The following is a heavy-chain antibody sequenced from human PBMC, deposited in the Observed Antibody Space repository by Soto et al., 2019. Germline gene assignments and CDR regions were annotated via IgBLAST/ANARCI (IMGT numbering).Heavy chain of an antibody. CDR1: GGTFSSYA. CDR3: ARRGIAVAGTSYYYYGMDV. V-gene: IGHV1-69*13. J-gene: IGHJ6*02. D-gene: IGHD6-19*01. CDR2: IIPIFGTA. Sequence: VASVKVSCKASGGTFSSYAISWVRQAPGQGLGWMGGIIPIFGTANYAQKFQGRVTITADESTSTAYMELSSLRSEDTAVYYCARRGIAVAGTSYYYYGMDVWGQGTTVTVSS.